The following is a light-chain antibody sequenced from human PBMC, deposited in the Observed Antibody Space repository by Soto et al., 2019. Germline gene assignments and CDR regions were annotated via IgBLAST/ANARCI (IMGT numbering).Light chain of an antibody. CDR1: SSNIGNNY. J-gene: IGLJ2*01. Sequence: HSVLTQPPSVSVAPGQKVTISCSGSSSNIGNNYVSWYQQLPGTAPKLLIYDNNKRPSGIPDRFSGSKSGTSATLGITGLQTGDEADYYCGTWDSSLSAVVFGGGTKVTVL. CDR3: GTWDSSLSAVV. V-gene: IGLV1-51*01. CDR2: DNN.